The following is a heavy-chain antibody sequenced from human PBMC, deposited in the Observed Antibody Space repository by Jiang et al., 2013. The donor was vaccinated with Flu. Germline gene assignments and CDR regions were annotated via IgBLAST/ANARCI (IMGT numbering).Heavy chain of an antibody. J-gene: IGHJ2*01. CDR1: TFSNNW. Sequence: TFSNNWDRLGAPDARKAGVDGIIYPDDSDTGYSQSFQGQVTISADKSINTAYLQWSSLKASDTAMYYCARQAVPAAGNYWYFDLWGRGTLVTVSS. V-gene: IGHV5-51*01. D-gene: IGHD2-2*01. CDR2: IYPDDSDT. CDR3: ARQAVPAAGNYWYFDL.